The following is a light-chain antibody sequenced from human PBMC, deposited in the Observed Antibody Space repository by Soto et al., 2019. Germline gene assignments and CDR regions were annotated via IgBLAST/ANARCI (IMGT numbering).Light chain of an antibody. J-gene: IGLJ1*01. CDR3: SSYTSISTYV. V-gene: IGLV2-14*03. CDR1: SSDVGGYNY. Sequence: QSVLTQPASVSGSPVHSITISCTGTSSDVGGYNYVSWYQQHPGKAPKLMIYGVNNRPSGVSNRFSGSKSGNTASLTISGLQTEDDADYYCSSYTSISTYVFGTGTKVTVL. CDR2: GVN.